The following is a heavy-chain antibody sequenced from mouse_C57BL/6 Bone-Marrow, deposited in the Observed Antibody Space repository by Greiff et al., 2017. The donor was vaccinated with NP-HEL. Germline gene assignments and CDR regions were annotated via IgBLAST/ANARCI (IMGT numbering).Heavy chain of an antibody. CDR1: GYTFTRYW. V-gene: IGHV1-55*01. CDR3: ARSWFDY. Sequence: VPLQQPVAELVKPWASVKMSFKASGYTFTRYWITWLNPSPGQGLGWIGDIYPGSGSTNYNEKFKSKATLTVDTSSSTAYMQLSSLTSEDSAVYYCARSWFDYWGQGTTLTVSS. J-gene: IGHJ2*01. CDR2: IYPGSGST.